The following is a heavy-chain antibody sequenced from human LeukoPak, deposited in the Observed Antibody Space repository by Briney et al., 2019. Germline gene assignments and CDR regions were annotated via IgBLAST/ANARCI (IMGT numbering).Heavy chain of an antibody. CDR3: AKRGIVIRAVIIIGFHKEAYYFDY. Sequence: GGSLRLSCAASGFAFITTSIHWVRQAPGKGLQWLSYSSTVTGNIYYADSVKGRFTISRDTSKNTVYLQMNSLRVEDTAVYFCAKRGIVIRAVIIIGFHKEAYYFDYWGQGILVTVSS. D-gene: IGHD3-10*01. CDR2: SSTVTGNI. V-gene: IGHV3-48*01. CDR1: GFAFITTS. J-gene: IGHJ4*02.